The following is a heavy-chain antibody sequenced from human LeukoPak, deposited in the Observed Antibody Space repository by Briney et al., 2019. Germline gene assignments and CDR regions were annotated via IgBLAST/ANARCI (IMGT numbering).Heavy chain of an antibody. CDR1: GVTISSYY. Sequence: AETLCLTCTVSGVTISSYYWRWIRQSPGKGLEWVGYIYYGGSTKYNPSLESRVTISVDTSKNPFCLKLKSVSAADTAVYYCARGSNGCYYGSCWFDPWGHGTLVTVSS. CDR3: ARGSNGCYYGSCWFDP. D-gene: IGHD3-10*01. CDR2: IYYGGST. J-gene: IGHJ5*02. V-gene: IGHV4-59*01.